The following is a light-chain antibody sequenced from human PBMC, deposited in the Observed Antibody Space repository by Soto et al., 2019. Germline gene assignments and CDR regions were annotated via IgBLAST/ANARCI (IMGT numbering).Light chain of an antibody. J-gene: IGKJ1*01. V-gene: IGKV4-1*01. CDR1: QSVLYSSNNKNY. CDR3: QQYYSTPST. Sequence: DIVMTQSPDSLAVSLGERATINCKSSQSVLYSSNNKNYLAWYQRKPGQPPKLLIYWAPTRESGVPDRFSGSGSGTDFTLTISSLQAEDVAVYHCQQYYSTPSTFGQGTKVEIK. CDR2: WAP.